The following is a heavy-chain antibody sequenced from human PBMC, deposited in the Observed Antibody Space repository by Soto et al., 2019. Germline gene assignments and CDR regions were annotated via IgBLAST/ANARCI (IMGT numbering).Heavy chain of an antibody. CDR1: GFTVSSNY. V-gene: IGHV3-66*01. CDR3: ARETDPRNLNGQNSIGFDP. Sequence: GGSLRLSCAASGFTVSSNYMSWVRQAPGKGLEWVSVIYSGGSTYYADSVKGRFTISRDNSKNTLYLQMNSLRAEDTAVYYCARETDPRNLNGQNSIGFDPWGQGTLVTVSS. J-gene: IGHJ5*02. CDR2: IYSGGST. D-gene: IGHD1-26*01.